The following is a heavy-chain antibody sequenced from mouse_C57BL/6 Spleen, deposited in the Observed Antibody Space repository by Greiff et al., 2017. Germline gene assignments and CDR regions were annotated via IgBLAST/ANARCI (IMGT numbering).Heavy chain of an antibody. Sequence: VQLQQSGPVLVKPGASVKMSCKASGYTFTDYYMNWVKQSHGKSLEWIGVINPYNGGTSYNQKFKGKATLTVDKSSSTAYMELNSLTSEDSAVYYCARGGDSSGYVDYFDYWGQGTTLTVSS. CDR2: INPYNGGT. J-gene: IGHJ2*01. D-gene: IGHD3-2*02. CDR3: ARGGDSSGYVDYFDY. V-gene: IGHV1-19*01. CDR1: GYTFTDYY.